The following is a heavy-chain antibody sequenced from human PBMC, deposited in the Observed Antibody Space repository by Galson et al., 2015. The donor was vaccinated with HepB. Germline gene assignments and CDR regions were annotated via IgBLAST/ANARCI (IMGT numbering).Heavy chain of an antibody. D-gene: IGHD6-13*01. J-gene: IGHJ2*01. V-gene: IGHV3-21*01. CDR1: GFTFSSYS. CDR2: ISSSSSYI. CDR3: ARDCAAAGTAERYFDL. Sequence: SLRLSCAASGFTFSSYSMNWVRQAPGKGLEWVSSISSSSSYIYYADSVKGRFTISRDNAKNSLYLQMNSLRAEDTAVYYCARDCAAAGTAERYFDLWGRGTLVTVSS.